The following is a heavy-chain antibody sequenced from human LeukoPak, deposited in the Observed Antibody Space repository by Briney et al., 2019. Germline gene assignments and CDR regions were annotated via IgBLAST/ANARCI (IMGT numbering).Heavy chain of an antibody. Sequence: PGGSLRLSCTASGFTFIAYEMNWVRQPPGKGLEWIGEINHSGSTNYNPSLKSRVTISVDTSKNQFSLKLSSVTAADTAVYYCARGRYNWSYWGQGTLVTVSS. V-gene: IGHV4-34*01. CDR1: GFTFIAYE. J-gene: IGHJ4*02. D-gene: IGHD1-20*01. CDR3: ARGRYNWSY. CDR2: INHSGST.